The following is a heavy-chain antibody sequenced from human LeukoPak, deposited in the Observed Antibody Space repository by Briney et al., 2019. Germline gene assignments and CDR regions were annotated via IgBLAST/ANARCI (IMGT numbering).Heavy chain of an antibody. D-gene: IGHD2-15*01. CDR3: ARGGHCSGGSCSPIGAFDI. CDR2: IYTDGRT. J-gene: IGHJ3*02. V-gene: IGHV3-53*01. Sequence: PGGSLRLSCAAYGLTVSSNYMTWVRQAPGKGLEWVSVIYTDGRTEYGDSAKGRFTIARDTSKNILYLQMSSLRVEDTAVYFCARGGHCSGGSCSPIGAFDIWGQGTLVTVSS. CDR1: GLTVSSNY.